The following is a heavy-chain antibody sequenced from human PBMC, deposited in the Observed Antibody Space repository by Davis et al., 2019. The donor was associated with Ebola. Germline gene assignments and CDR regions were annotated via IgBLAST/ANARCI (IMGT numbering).Heavy chain of an antibody. CDR1: GYTFTSYY. V-gene: IGHV1-46*01. CDR3: AREIYGYSSSSELGY. J-gene: IGHJ4*02. D-gene: IGHD6-6*01. CDR2: INPSGGST. Sequence: ASVKVSCKASGYTFTSYYMHWVRQAPGQGLEWMGIINPSGGSTSYAQKFQGRVTMTRDTSTSTVYMELSSLRSEDTAVYYCAREIYGYSSSSELGYWGQGTLVTVSS.